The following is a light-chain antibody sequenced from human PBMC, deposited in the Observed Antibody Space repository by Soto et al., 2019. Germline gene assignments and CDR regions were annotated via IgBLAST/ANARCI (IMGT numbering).Light chain of an antibody. V-gene: IGKV3-11*01. Sequence: EIVLTQSPATLSLSPGERATLSCRSSQSVSSYLAWYQQKPGQAPRLLIYDSSNRATGIQARFSGSGSGTYFTLTITSLEPEDFAVYYCQQRSNWPYTFGGGTKVEIK. CDR1: QSVSSY. CDR2: DSS. J-gene: IGKJ4*01. CDR3: QQRSNWPYT.